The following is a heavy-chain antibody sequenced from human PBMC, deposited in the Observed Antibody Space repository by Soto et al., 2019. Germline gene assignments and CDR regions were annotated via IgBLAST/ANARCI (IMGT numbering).Heavy chain of an antibody. D-gene: IGHD3-10*01. CDR3: TTDSEAAPFGWFDP. J-gene: IGHJ5*02. V-gene: IGHV3-15*01. Sequence: GGSLRLSCAASGFTFSNAWMSWVRQAPGKGLEWVGRIKSKTDGGTTDYAAPVKGRFTISRDDSKNTLYLQMNSLKTEDTAVYYCTTDSEAAPFGWFDPWGQGTLVTVSS. CDR1: GFTFSNAW. CDR2: IKSKTDGGTT.